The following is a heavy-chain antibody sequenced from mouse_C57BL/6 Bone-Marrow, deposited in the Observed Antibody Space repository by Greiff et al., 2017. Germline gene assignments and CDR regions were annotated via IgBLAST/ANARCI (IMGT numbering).Heavy chain of an antibody. D-gene: IGHD1-1*01. CDR3: ARWDYGSSLDY. CDR1: GYTFTSYW. Sequence: VQLVESGAELVMPGASVKLSCKASGYTFTSYWMHWVKQRPGQGLEWIGEIDPSDSYTNYNQKFKGKSTLTVDKSSSTAYMQLSSLTSEDSAVYYCARWDYGSSLDYWGQGTTLTVSS. CDR2: IDPSDSYT. V-gene: IGHV1-69*01. J-gene: IGHJ2*01.